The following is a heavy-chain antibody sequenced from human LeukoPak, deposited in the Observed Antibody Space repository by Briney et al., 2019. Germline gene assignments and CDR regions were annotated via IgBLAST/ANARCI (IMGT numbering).Heavy chain of an antibody. V-gene: IGHV3-66*01. J-gene: IGHJ4*02. Sequence: GGSLRLSCAASGFTVSSNYMSWVRQAPGKGLEWVSVIYSGGSTYYADSVKGRFTISRDNSKNTLYLQMNSLRAEDTAVYYCARDYSGSSPYDYWGQGTLVTVSS. CDR3: ARDYSGSSPYDY. CDR2: IYSGGST. CDR1: GFTVSSNY. D-gene: IGHD1-26*01.